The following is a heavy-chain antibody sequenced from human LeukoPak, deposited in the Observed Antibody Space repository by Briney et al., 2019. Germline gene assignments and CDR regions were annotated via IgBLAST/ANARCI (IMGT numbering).Heavy chain of an antibody. CDR3: ARGNLGRSWSAGWFDP. CDR1: GFTFSTYT. V-gene: IGHV3-21*01. J-gene: IGHJ5*02. D-gene: IGHD6-13*01. CDR2: ISSGTTHI. Sequence: GGSLRLSCTASGFTFSTYTMNWVRQAPGKGLEWVSSISSGTTHIYYADSMKGRFTIFRDNAKNSLYLQMNSLRTEDTALYYCARGNLGRSWSAGWFDPWGQGTLVTVSS.